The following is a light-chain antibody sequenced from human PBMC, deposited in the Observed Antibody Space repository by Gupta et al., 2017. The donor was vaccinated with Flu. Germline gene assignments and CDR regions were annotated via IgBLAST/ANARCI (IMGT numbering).Light chain of an antibody. CDR1: NSNIGHNT. CDR3: EEWDDNRQGSNWV. CDR2: IDD. J-gene: IGLJ3*02. V-gene: IGLV1-44*01. Sequence: QSVLTQPPSTSGTPGQRVTISCSGSNSNIGHNTVNWYQQVPGTAPKLLIYIDDQRPSGVPARFSGSKSGTSASLAISGLLSEDEAEYFGEEWDDNRQGSNWVFGGGTRLTVL.